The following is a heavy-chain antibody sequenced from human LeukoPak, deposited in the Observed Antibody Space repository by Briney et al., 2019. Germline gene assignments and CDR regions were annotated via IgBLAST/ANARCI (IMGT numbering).Heavy chain of an antibody. D-gene: IGHD3-22*01. V-gene: IGHV4-34*01. J-gene: IGHJ4*02. CDR2: INHSGST. Sequence: SETLSLTCAVYGGSFSGYYWSWIRQPPGKGLEWIGEINHSGSTNYNPSLKSRVTISVDTSKNQFSLKLSSVTAADTAVYYCARDRDYYDSSGYLKQLDYWGQGTLVTVSS. CDR3: ARDRDYYDSSGYLKQLDY. CDR1: GGSFSGYY.